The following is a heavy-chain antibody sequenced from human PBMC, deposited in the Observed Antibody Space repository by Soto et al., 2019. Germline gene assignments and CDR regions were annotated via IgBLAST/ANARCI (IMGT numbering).Heavy chain of an antibody. D-gene: IGHD6-19*01. J-gene: IGHJ4*02. CDR2: VSHDGRNT. V-gene: IGHV3-30*18. CDR3: GKGGRQWLVTSDFNY. CDR1: GFTFSDYA. Sequence: VQLVESGGGVVQPGRSLRLSCAASGFTFSDYAMHWVRQASGKGLEWVAVVSHDGRNTHYADSVKGRFTISRDSSTNTVSLEMTSLRAEYRAVYYCGKGGRQWLVTSDFNYWGQGALVTVSS.